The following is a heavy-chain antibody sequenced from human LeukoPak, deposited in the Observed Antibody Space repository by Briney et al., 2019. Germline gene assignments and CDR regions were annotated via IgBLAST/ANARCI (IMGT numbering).Heavy chain of an antibody. D-gene: IGHD6-19*01. CDR1: GFMFHDYA. CDR2: ISGDGGST. CDR3: ARDSASSGWYDY. Sequence: GGSLGLSCAGPGFMFHDYAIHWVRQAPGKGLEWVSLISGDGGSTFYADSVKGRFTISRDNSKNSLYLQMNSLRSDDTALYYCARDSASSGWYDYWGQGTLVTVSS. J-gene: IGHJ4*02. V-gene: IGHV3-43*02.